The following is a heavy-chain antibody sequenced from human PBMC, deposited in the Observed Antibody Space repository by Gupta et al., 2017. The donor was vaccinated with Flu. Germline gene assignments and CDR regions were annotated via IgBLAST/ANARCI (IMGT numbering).Heavy chain of an antibody. V-gene: IGHV4-39*01. CDR2: IYHNGDT. D-gene: IGHD6-6*01. CDR1: GDSISNRDYY. Sequence: QLQLRVSGPGLLKPSETLSLICSVSGDSISNRDYYWGWVRQPPGKGLEWIGSIYHNGDTYYNPSLKSRLTMSLDTPKNQVFLNLSSVTAADSAVYYCAAEYNGSSNSKWGQGTLVTVSS. CDR3: AAEYNGSSNSK. J-gene: IGHJ4*02.